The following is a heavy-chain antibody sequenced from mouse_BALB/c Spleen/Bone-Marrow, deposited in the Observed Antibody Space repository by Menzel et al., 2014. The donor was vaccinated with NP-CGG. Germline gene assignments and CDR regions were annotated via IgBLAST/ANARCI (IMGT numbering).Heavy chain of an antibody. Sequence: EVKLVESGPELVKPGASVKISCKTSGYTFTEYIMHWVKQSHGKSLEWIGSINPNNGGTSYNQKFKGKATLTVDKSSSTAYMELRSLTSEDSAVYYCARGWLLRHYFDYWGHGTTLTVSS. CDR3: ARGWLLRHYFDY. V-gene: IGHV1-22*01. CDR1: GYTFTEYI. CDR2: INPNNGGT. D-gene: IGHD2-3*01. J-gene: IGHJ2*01.